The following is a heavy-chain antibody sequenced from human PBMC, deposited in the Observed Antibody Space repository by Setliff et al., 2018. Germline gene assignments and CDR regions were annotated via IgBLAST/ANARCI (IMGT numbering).Heavy chain of an antibody. D-gene: IGHD4-17*01. CDR2: IYPSNSNI. CDR3: ARHIAGYADGHYTATYSYYYMDV. V-gene: IGHV5-51*01. CDR1: GYSFTDYW. Sequence: GASLKISCKASGYSFTDYWIAWVRQMPGKGLEWMGIIYPSNSNIKYSPSFEAQITFSVDKSITTAYLQWSSLKASDTATYYCARHIAGYADGHYTATYSYYYMDVWGQGTKVTVSS. J-gene: IGHJ6*03.